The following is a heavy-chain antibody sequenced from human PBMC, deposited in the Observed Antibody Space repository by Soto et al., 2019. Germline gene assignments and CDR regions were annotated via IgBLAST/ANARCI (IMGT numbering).Heavy chain of an antibody. CDR1: GGTFSSYT. J-gene: IGHJ4*02. V-gene: IGHV1-69*04. Sequence: SVKXSCKASGGTFSSYTISWVRQAPGQGLEWMGRIIPILGIANYAQKFQGRVTITADKSTSTAYMELSSLRSEDTAVYYCARDNPGRFGELIRNRDYWGQGTLVTVSS. CDR3: ARDNPGRFGELIRNRDY. D-gene: IGHD3-10*01. CDR2: IIPILGIA.